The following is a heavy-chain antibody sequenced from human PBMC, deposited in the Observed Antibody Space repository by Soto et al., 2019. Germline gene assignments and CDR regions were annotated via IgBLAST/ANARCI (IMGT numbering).Heavy chain of an antibody. Sequence: GGSLRLSCAASGFTFSSYSMNWVRQAPGKGLEWVSSISSSSSYIYYADSVKGRFTISRDNAKNSLYLQMNSLRAEDTAVYYCERVTVDGNTFQPLDDYWGQGTLVTVSS. D-gene: IGHD6-19*01. V-gene: IGHV3-21*01. CDR3: ERVTVDGNTFQPLDDY. CDR1: GFTFSSYS. CDR2: ISSSSSYI. J-gene: IGHJ4*02.